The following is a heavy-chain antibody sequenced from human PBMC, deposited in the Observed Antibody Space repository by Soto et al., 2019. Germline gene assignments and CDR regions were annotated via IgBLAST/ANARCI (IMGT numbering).Heavy chain of an antibody. CDR2: ITASGDTT. CDR3: AKVRPLRDWTSTSCLGAVDI. V-gene: IGHV3-23*04. Sequence: EEQLVESGGGLVRPGGSLRLSCAASAFTFRSYAMRWVRQAPGKGLECVSAITASGDTTYYADSVKGRFTISRDNSKNTLYLRMNSLRAEDTAVYYCAKVRPLRDWTSTSCLGAVDIWGQGTMVTVS. J-gene: IGHJ3*02. CDR1: AFTFRSYA. D-gene: IGHD2-2*01.